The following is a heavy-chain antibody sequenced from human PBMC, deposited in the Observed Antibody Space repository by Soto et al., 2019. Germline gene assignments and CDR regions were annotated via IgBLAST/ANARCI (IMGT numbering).Heavy chain of an antibody. Sequence: QVQLVQSGAEVKKPGASVKVSCKASGYTFTNYYMHWVRQAPGQGLEWMGIINPTSGSTTYAQKFQGRVTMTRDTSTSTGYMELSSLGSEDTAVYYCARVCSINCLGVQVTYGMDVWGQGTTVTVSS. D-gene: IGHD3-10*01. CDR2: INPTSGST. CDR1: GYTFTNYY. CDR3: ARVCSINCLGVQVTYGMDV. V-gene: IGHV1-46*01. J-gene: IGHJ6*02.